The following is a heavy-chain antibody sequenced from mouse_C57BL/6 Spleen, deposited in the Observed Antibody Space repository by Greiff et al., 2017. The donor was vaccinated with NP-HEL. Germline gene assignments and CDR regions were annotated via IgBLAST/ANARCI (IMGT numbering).Heavy chain of an antibody. CDR1: GFTFSDYY. J-gene: IGHJ2*01. V-gene: IGHV5-16*01. CDR2: INYDGSST. CDR3: ARVGDYFDY. Sequence: EVKLMESEGGLVQPGSSMKLSCTASGFTFSDYYMAWVRQVPEKGLEWVANINYDGSSTYYLDSLKSRFIISRDNAKNILYLQMSSLKSEDTAAYYCARVGDYFDYWGQGTTLTVSS. D-gene: IGHD1-1*02.